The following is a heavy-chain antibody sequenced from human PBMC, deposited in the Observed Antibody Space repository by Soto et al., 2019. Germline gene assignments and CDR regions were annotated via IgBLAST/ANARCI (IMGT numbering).Heavy chain of an antibody. Sequence: SEPLSLTCAVSGGSFTSNNWWTWVRQPPGQGLEWIGEIYRTGSTNYNPSLKSRVTISLDKSENQFSLKVTSLTAADTAVYYCASRDPGTSVDYWGQGTLVTVSS. CDR1: GGSFTSNNW. J-gene: IGHJ4*02. CDR2: IYRTGST. V-gene: IGHV4-4*02. D-gene: IGHD1-7*01. CDR3: ASRDPGTSVDY.